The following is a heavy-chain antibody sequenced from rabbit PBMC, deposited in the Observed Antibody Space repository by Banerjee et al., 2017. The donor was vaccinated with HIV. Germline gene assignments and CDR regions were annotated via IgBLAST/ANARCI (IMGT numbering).Heavy chain of an antibody. Sequence: QEQLVESGGGLVQPGGSLKLSCTVSGFDFSSYGVSWVRQAPGKGLEWIGYITYGGSTFYASWVNGRFTISRSTSLNTVDLKMTSLTAADTATYFCARGAWGDFNLWGPGTLVTVS. V-gene: IGHV1S47*01. CDR1: GFDFSSYG. CDR2: ITYGGST. CDR3: ARGAWGDFNL. D-gene: IGHD4-1*01. J-gene: IGHJ4*01.